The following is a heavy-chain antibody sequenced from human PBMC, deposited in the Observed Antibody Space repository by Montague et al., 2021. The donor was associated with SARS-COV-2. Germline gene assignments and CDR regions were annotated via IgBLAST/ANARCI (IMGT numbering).Heavy chain of an antibody. J-gene: IGHJ4*02. CDR2: IYYSGST. CDR1: GGSISSGGYY. CDR3: ARASGKKTIFGVVISYFDY. D-gene: IGHD3-3*01. Sequence: TLSLTCTLSGGSISSGGYYWSWIRQHPGKGLEWIGYIYYSGSTYYXPSLKSRVTISVDTSKNQFSLKLSSVTAADTAVYYCARASGKKTIFGVVISYFDYWGQGTLVTVSS. V-gene: IGHV4-31*03.